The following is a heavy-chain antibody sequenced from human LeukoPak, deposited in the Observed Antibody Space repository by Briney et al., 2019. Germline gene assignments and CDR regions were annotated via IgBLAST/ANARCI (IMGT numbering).Heavy chain of an antibody. Sequence: ASVKVSCKVSGCTLTEFSMHWVRQAPGKGLEWLGGFDPEDGETIYAQKFQGRVTMTEDTSTDTAYMELSSLRSEDTAVYYCASGRSGGYFGYYYYGMDVWGQGTTVTVSS. CDR3: ASGRSGGYFGYYYYGMDV. CDR1: GCTLTEFS. V-gene: IGHV1-24*01. D-gene: IGHD3-22*01. J-gene: IGHJ6*02. CDR2: FDPEDGET.